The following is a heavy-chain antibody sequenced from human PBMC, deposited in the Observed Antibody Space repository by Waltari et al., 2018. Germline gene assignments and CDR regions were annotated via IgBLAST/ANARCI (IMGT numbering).Heavy chain of an antibody. CDR3: ARDRGRGLYLDS. CDR2: VHRSRRT. Sequence: QVQLQESGPGLVKPSGTLSLTCGVSGDSMSGNYWWSWVRQPPGKGLEWIGQVHRSRRTNDNPPLESRFTVSIDTFNSQFSLEVTSATAADTALYFCARDRGRGLYLDSWGRGILVTVSP. J-gene: IGHJ4*02. CDR1: GDSMSGNYW. V-gene: IGHV4-4*02. D-gene: IGHD2-15*01.